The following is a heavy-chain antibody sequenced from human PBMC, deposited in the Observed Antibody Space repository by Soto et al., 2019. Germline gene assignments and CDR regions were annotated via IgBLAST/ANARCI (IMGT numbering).Heavy chain of an antibody. J-gene: IGHJ6*02. CDR2: IKPDEREK. Sequence: EVQLVESGGGLVQPGGSLRLSCAASGITISTYWMNWVRQAPGKGLEWVANIKPDEREKYYVDSVKGRFNISRDHVKNSLYLQMNSMRGEETVVYYCGRGWDVWGHGTTVTVSS. CDR1: GITISTYW. V-gene: IGHV3-7*05. CDR3: GRGWDV.